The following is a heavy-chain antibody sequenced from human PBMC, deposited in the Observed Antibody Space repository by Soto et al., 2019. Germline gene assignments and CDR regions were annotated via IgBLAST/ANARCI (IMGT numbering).Heavy chain of an antibody. V-gene: IGHV4-30-4*01. D-gene: IGHD3-22*01. CDR3: ARDLDGLHDDTSGPFPRPG. CDR2: IHSSGNI. CDR1: GGSISSDDYY. Sequence: SETLSLTCTVSGGSISSDDYYWSWIRQAPGRGLEWIGYIHSSGNIYYNPSLKSRATMSIDTAGNQFSLKVSSVTVADTAVYYCARDLDGLHDDTSGPFPRPGWGQGTLVTVSS. J-gene: IGHJ1*01.